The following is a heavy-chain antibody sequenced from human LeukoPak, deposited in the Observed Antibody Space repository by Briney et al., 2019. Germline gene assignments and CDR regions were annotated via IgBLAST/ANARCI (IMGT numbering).Heavy chain of an antibody. CDR3: ARDCSSTTCSGAFDV. D-gene: IGHD2-2*01. CDR1: GYTFTGSY. V-gene: IGHV1-2*02. CDR2: INPNSGGR. Sequence: GASVKVSCRASGYTFTGSYIHWVRQAPGQGLEWMGWINPNSGGRDYVQKFRDRVTITRDTSISTVYMDLSRLRFDDTAVYYCARDCSSTTCSGAFDVWGQGTMVTVSS. J-gene: IGHJ3*01.